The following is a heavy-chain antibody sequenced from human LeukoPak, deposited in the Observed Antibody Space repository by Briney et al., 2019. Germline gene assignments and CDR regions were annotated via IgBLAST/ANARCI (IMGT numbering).Heavy chain of an antibody. CDR1: GYTFTSYA. V-gene: IGHV7-4-1*02. D-gene: IGHD6-19*01. CDR2: INTNTGNP. Sequence: ASVKVSCKASGYTFTSYAMNWVRRAPGQGLEWMGWINTNTGNPTYAQGFTGRFVFSLDTSVSTAYLQISSLKAEDTAVYYCARTIRSRYSSGCGYWGQGTLVTVSS. J-gene: IGHJ4*02. CDR3: ARTIRSRYSSGCGY.